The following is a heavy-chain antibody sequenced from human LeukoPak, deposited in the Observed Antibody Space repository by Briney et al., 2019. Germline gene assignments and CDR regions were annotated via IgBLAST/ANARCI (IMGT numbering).Heavy chain of an antibody. Sequence: SETLSLTCTVSGGSIRSSSYYWGWIRQPPGKGLEWIGGIYYSGSTYYNPSLKSRVTISVDTSKNQFSLKLSSVTAADTAVYYCASNDNYYDSSGPSDFYYYYMDVWGKGTTVTISS. CDR2: IYYSGST. CDR1: GGSIRSSSYY. CDR3: ASNDNYYDSSGPSDFYYYYMDV. D-gene: IGHD3-22*01. J-gene: IGHJ6*03. V-gene: IGHV4-39*01.